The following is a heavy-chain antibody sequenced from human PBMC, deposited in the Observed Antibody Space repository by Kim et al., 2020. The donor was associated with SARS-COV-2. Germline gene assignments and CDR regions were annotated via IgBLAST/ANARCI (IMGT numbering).Heavy chain of an antibody. Sequence: YNPSLHSRVTISVDTSKNQFSLKLSSVTAADTAVYYCASAMVRGVYWFDPWGQGTLVTVSS. CDR3: ASAMVRGVYWFDP. V-gene: IGHV4-39*01. D-gene: IGHD3-10*01. J-gene: IGHJ5*02.